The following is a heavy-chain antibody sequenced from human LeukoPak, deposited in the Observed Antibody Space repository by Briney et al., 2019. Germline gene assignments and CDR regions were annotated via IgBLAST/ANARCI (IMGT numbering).Heavy chain of an antibody. Sequence: PSQTLSLTCTVSGGSISSGSYYWSWIRQPAGKGLEWIGRIYTSGSTNYNPSVESRVTISVDTSKKQFSLKLTSVTAADTAVYYCARGRYGTITRGWFDPWGQGTLVTVSS. V-gene: IGHV4-61*02. CDR3: ARGRYGTITRGWFDP. D-gene: IGHD1/OR15-1a*01. CDR2: IYTSGST. J-gene: IGHJ5*02. CDR1: GGSISSGSYY.